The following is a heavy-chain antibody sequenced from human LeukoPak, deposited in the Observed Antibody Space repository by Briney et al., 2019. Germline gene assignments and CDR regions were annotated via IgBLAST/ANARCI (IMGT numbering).Heavy chain of an antibody. CDR1: GYTFTSYD. V-gene: IGHV1-8*01. Sequence: ASVKVSCKASGYTFTSYDINWVRQATGQGLEWMGWMNPNSGNTGYAQKFQGRVTMTRNTSIGTAYMELSSLRSEDTAVYYCAGGIRRPRLRLGTAACWFDPWGQGTLVTVSS. D-gene: IGHD5-12*01. J-gene: IGHJ5*02. CDR2: MNPNSGNT. CDR3: AGGIRRPRLRLGTAACWFDP.